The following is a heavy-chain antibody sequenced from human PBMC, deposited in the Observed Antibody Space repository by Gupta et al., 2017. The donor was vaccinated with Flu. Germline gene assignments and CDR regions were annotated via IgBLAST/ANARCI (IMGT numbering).Heavy chain of an antibody. CDR1: GFPFEAYS. Sequence: EVKLVESGGGLVQPGRSPRLSCAASGFPFEAYSMLWVRQPPGKGLEWVGGINWRTGEIGYAASVRGRFSISRDNANSFLYLQMNSLKIEDTAFYYCVRGGSSARYEGDYWGQGTLVTVSS. V-gene: IGHV3-9*01. CDR2: INWRTGEI. CDR3: VRGGSSARYEGDY. D-gene: IGHD6-19*01. J-gene: IGHJ4*02.